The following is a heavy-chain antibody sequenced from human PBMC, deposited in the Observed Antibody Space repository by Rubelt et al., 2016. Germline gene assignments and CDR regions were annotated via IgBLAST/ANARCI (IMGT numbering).Heavy chain of an antibody. V-gene: IGHV2-70*01. CDR1: GFPLSTSGMC. J-gene: IGHJ4*02. D-gene: IGHD1-1*01. CDR3: ARTRTETEPDY. CDR2: IDWDDDK. Sequence: QVTLRESGPALVKPTQTLTLTCTFSGFPLSTSGMCVSWIRQPPGKALEWLELIDWDDDKYYCKSLRTRLTIAKDTSKNQVVLTMSDMDPVDTATEYCARTRTETEPDYWGQGTLVTVSS.